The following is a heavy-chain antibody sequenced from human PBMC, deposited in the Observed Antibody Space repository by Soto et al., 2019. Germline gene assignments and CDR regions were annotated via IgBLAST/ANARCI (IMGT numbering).Heavy chain of an antibody. Sequence: SETLSLTCTVSSASISSYYWSWIRHPPGKGLEWIGYIYYSGRTNYNPSLKSRVTMSVDTSKKQFSLKLTSVTASDTAVYYCARDGALGENYYYYGMDVWGQGTTVT. CDR2: IYYSGRT. CDR3: ARDGALGENYYYYGMDV. D-gene: IGHD3-16*01. V-gene: IGHV4-59*01. CDR1: SASISSYY. J-gene: IGHJ6*02.